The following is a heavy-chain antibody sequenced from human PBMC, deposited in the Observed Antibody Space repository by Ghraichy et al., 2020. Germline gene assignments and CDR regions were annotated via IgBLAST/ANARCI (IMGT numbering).Heavy chain of an antibody. Sequence: ETLSLTCAASGFTFSTYWMSWVRQAPGKGLEWVANMNQDGSEKYYVDSVKGRFTISRDNAKNSLYLQMNSLRAEDTAVYYCARGCSSWYWDAFDIWGQGTLVTVSS. CDR3: ARGCSSWYWDAFDI. V-gene: IGHV3-7*01. J-gene: IGHJ3*02. CDR2: MNQDGSEK. CDR1: GFTFSTYW. D-gene: IGHD6-13*01.